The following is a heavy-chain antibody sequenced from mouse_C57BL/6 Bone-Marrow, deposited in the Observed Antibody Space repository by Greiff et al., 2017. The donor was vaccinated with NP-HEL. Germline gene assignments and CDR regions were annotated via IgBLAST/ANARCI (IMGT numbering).Heavy chain of an antibody. V-gene: IGHV5-4*03. CDR3: ARYGSSSYYYAMDY. Sequence: DVMLVESGGGLVKPGGSLKLSCAASGFTFSSYAMSWVRQTPEKRLEWVATISDGGSYTYYPDNVKGRFTISRDNAKNNLYLQMSHLKSEDTAMYYCARYGSSSYYYAMDYWGQGTSVTVSS. CDR2: ISDGGSYT. J-gene: IGHJ4*01. D-gene: IGHD1-1*01. CDR1: GFTFSSYA.